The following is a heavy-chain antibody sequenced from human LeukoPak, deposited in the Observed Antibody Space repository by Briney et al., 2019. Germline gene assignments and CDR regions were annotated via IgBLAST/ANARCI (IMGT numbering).Heavy chain of an antibody. CDR2: IYHSGST. CDR1: GGSISSYY. D-gene: IGHD5-18*01. J-gene: IGHJ4*02. Sequence: SETLSLTCTVSGGSISSYYWGWIRQPPGKGLEWIGSIYHSGSTYYNPSLKSRVTISVDTPKNQFSLKLSSVTAADTAVYYCARDHGYSYPYWGQGTLVTVSS. CDR3: ARDHGYSYPY. V-gene: IGHV4-38-2*02.